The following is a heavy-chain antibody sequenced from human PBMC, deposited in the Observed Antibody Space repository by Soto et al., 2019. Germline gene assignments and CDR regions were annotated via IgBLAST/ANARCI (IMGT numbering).Heavy chain of an antibody. D-gene: IGHD2-15*01. J-gene: IGHJ6*03. CDR3: ARVMPDIVVVVTPRPYMDV. CDR1: GGSISSYY. Sequence: SETLSLTCTVSGGSISSYYWSWIRQPPGKGLEWIGYIYYSGSTNYNPSLKSRVTISVDTSKNQFSLKLSSVTAADTAVYYCARVMPDIVVVVTPRPYMDVWGKGTTVTVSS. V-gene: IGHV4-59*01. CDR2: IYYSGST.